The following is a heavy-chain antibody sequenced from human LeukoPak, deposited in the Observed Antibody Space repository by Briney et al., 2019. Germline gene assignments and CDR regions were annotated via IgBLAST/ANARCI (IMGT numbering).Heavy chain of an antibody. V-gene: IGHV1-18*01. Sequence: GASVKVSCKASGYTFTSYGISWVRQAPGQGLEWMGWISAYNGNTNYAQKFQGRVTITADESTSTAYMELSSLRAEDTAVYYCARPELGYCSSTSCYEVWFDPWGQGTLVTVSS. CDR1: GYTFTSYG. D-gene: IGHD2-2*01. CDR2: ISAYNGNT. J-gene: IGHJ5*02. CDR3: ARPELGYCSSTSCYEVWFDP.